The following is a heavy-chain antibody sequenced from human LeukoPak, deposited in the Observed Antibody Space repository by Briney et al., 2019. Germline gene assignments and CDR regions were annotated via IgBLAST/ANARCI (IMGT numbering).Heavy chain of an antibody. Sequence: GGSLRLSCAASGFTFSTYWMHWVRQASGKGLVWVSRINRDGSGTSYVDSVKGRFTISRDNAKNTVYLQMNSLRAEDTAVYYCARGEYYFDYWGQGTLVTVSS. CDR2: INRDGSGT. CDR3: ARGEYYFDY. V-gene: IGHV3-74*01. CDR1: GFTFSTYW. J-gene: IGHJ4*02.